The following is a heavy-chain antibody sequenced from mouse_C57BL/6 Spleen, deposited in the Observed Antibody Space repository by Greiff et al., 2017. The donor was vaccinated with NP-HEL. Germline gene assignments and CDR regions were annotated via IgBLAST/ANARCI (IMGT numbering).Heavy chain of an antibody. V-gene: IGHV3-6*01. CDR3: ARRGFVGYSDYFDY. J-gene: IGHJ2*01. D-gene: IGHD2-12*01. CDR2: ISYDGSN. CDR1: GYSITSGYY. Sequence: EVQLQQSGPGLVKPSQSLSLTCSVTGYSITSGYYWNWIRQFPGNKLEWMGYISYDGSNNYIPSLKNRISITRDTSKNQFFLKLNSVTTEDTATYYCARRGFVGYSDYFDYWGQGTTLTVSS.